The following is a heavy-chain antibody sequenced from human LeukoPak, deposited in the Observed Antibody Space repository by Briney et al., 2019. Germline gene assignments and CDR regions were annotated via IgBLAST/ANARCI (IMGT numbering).Heavy chain of an antibody. V-gene: IGHV4-39*07. Sequence: SETLSLTCTVSGGSISSSSYYWSWIRQPPGKGLEWIGEINHSGSTNYNPSLKSRVTISVDTSKNQFSLKLSSVTAADTAVYYCARVRRLRSYYFDYWGQGTLVTVSS. CDR1: GGSISSSSYY. J-gene: IGHJ4*02. CDR2: INHSGST. D-gene: IGHD3-16*01. CDR3: ARVRRLRSYYFDY.